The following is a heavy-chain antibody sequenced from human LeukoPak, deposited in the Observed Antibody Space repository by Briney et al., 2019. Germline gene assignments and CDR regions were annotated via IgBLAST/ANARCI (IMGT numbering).Heavy chain of an antibody. J-gene: IGHJ5*02. CDR3: ARALGDP. V-gene: IGHV4-34*01. D-gene: IGHD3-16*02. CDR2: INHSGYT. Sequence: SETLSLTCAVYGGSLSGYYWNWIRQPPGKGLEWIGDINHSGYTNYIPSLKSRVTISVDTSKNIFSLKLSSVTAADTAVYYCARALGDPWGQGILVTVSS. CDR1: GGSLSGYY.